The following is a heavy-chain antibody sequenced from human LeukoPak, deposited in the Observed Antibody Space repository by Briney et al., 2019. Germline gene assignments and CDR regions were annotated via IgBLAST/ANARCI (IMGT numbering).Heavy chain of an antibody. CDR3: ARDHPRPGYDFWSGRPSGLDP. CDR2: IYYSGST. D-gene: IGHD3-3*01. J-gene: IGHJ5*02. Sequence: SETLSLTCTVSGGSISSYYWSWIRQPPGKGLEWIGYIYYSGSTNYNPSLKSRVTISVDTSKNQFSLKLSSVTAADTAVYYCARDHPRPGYDFWSGRPSGLDPWGQGILVTVSS. CDR1: GGSISSYY. V-gene: IGHV4-59*01.